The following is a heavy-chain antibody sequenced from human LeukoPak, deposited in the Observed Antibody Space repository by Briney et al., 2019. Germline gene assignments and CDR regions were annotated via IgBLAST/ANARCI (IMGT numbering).Heavy chain of an antibody. J-gene: IGHJ4*02. V-gene: IGHV4-34*01. CDR2: INDSGVT. Sequence: KPSETLSLTCAVYGGSFNGYYWSWIRQSPGEGLEWIGEINDSGVTNCNPSLESRVVLSVDTSKNQFSLRLSSVTAADTAVYYCARRLVDSGASQVSDHWGQGTLAAVSS. D-gene: IGHD2-15*01. CDR3: ARRLVDSGASQVSDH. CDR1: GGSFNGYY.